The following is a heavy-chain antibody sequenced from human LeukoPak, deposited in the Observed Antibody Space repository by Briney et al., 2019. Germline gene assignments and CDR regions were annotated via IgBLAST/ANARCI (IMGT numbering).Heavy chain of an antibody. CDR3: ATDGAGFDT. J-gene: IGHJ5*02. CDR1: GFTFSSYT. Sequence: GGSLRLSCAASGFTFSSYTMNWVRQAPGKGLEWLSYINIGGTNTHYADSVKGRSTISRDNAKKSLYLEMNNLRAEDTAVYYCATDGAGFDTWGQGVLVTVSS. V-gene: IGHV3-48*04. CDR2: INIGGTNT.